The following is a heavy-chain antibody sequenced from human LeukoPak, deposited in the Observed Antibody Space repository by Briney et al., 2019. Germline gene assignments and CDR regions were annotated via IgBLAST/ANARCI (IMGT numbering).Heavy chain of an antibody. CDR3: AKAAPSGSYTYYYMDV. CDR1: GFTFSSYA. V-gene: IGHV3-30*04. CDR2: ISYDGSNK. J-gene: IGHJ6*03. D-gene: IGHD1-26*01. Sequence: GRSLRLSCAASGFTFSSYAMHWVRQAPGKGLEWVAVISYDGSNKYYADSVKGRFTISRDNSKNTLYLQMNSLRAEDTAVYYCAKAAPSGSYTYYYMDVWGKGTTVTVSS.